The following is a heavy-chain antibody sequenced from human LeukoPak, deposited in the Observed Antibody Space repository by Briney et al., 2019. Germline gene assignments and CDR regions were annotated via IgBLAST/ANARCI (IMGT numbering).Heavy chain of an antibody. J-gene: IGHJ5*02. CDR3: AREGVLSRRDLNWFDP. CDR1: GGTFSSYA. V-gene: IGHV1-69*04. CDR2: IIPIFGIA. D-gene: IGHD3-16*01. Sequence: ASVKVSCKASGGTFSSYAISWVRQAPGQGLEWMGRIIPIFGIANYAQKFQGRVTITADKSTSTAYMELSSLRSEDTAVYYCAREGVLSRRDLNWFDPWGQGTLVTVSS.